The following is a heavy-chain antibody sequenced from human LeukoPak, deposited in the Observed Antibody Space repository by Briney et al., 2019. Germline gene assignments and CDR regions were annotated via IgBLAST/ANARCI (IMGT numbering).Heavy chain of an antibody. CDR2: ISSSSSTI. D-gene: IGHD1-26*01. CDR1: GFTFSSYN. V-gene: IGHV3-48*01. J-gene: IGHJ5*02. Sequence: HPGGSLRLSCAAPGFTFSSYNMNWVRQAPGKGLEWVSYISSSSSTIYYADSVKGRFTISRDNAKNSLYLQMNSLRAEDTAVYYCAKGATTGWFDPWGQGTLVIVSS. CDR3: AKGATTGWFDP.